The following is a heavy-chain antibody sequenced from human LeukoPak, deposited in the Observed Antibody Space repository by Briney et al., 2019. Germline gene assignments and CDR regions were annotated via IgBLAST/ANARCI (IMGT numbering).Heavy chain of an antibody. J-gene: IGHJ4*02. CDR3: ARGGNLYYYDSSGWDY. CDR2: IKQDGSEK. V-gene: IGHV3-7*01. CDR1: GFTFSSDW. Sequence: GGSLRLSCAASGFTFSSDWMSWVRQAPGKGLEWVANIKQDGSEKYYVDSVKSRFTISIDNAKNSLYLQMNSLRAADTAVYYCARGGNLYYYDSSGWDYWGQGTLVTVSS. D-gene: IGHD3-22*01.